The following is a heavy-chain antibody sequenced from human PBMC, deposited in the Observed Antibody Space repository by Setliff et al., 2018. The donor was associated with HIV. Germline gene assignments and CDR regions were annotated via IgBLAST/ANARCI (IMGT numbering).Heavy chain of an antibody. D-gene: IGHD2-2*03. V-gene: IGHV1-69*13. J-gene: IGHJ4*02. Sequence: SVKVSCKASGGTLSSSAISWVRQAPGQGLEWMGGIIPIFDTANYAQKFQGRVTITADESTSTAYMELSSLRSEDTAIYYCARDPYGYCTTTTCYVPGYWGQGTLVTVSS. CDR2: IIPIFDTA. CDR1: GGTLSSSA. CDR3: ARDPYGYCTTTTCYVPGY.